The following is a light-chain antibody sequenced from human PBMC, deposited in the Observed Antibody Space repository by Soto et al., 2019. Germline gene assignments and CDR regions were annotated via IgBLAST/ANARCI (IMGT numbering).Light chain of an antibody. V-gene: IGLV2-11*01. CDR1: SSDVGGYNY. Sequence: QSVLTQPRSVSGSPGQSVAISCTGTSSDVGGYNYVSWYQHHPGKAPKLIIYDVTNRPSGVPDRFSGSKSGNTASLTISGLQAEDEANYYCCSYAGNYTVIFGGGNKLTVL. CDR3: CSYAGNYTVI. CDR2: DVT. J-gene: IGLJ2*01.